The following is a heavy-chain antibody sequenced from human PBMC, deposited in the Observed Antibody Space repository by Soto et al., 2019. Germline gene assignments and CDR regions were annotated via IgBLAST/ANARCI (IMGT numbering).Heavy chain of an antibody. J-gene: IGHJ6*02. Sequence: SETLSLTCGVYGGSFSGYYWSWIRQPPGKGLEWIGAINQSGSTNYNPSLKSRVTISVDTSKNQFSLSLSSVTAADTAVYCCAKFKNYYYYGLDVWGQGTAVTVSS. CDR3: AKFKNYYYYGLDV. CDR2: INQSGST. CDR1: GGSFSGYY. V-gene: IGHV4-34*01.